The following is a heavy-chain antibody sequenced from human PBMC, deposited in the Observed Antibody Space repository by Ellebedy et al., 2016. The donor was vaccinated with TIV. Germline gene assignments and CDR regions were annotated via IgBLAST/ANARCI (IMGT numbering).Heavy chain of an antibody. CDR3: AATANHGYMDV. V-gene: IGHV3-73*01. CDR1: GFNFSASA. CDR2: IRGKANDYAT. Sequence: GGSLRLSXAASGFNFSASALHWVRQASGKGLEWVGRIRGKANDYATIFGAPVKGRFTFSRDDSKNTAYLQMNSLKTEDTAVYYCAATANHGYMDVWGKGATVTVSS. J-gene: IGHJ6*03.